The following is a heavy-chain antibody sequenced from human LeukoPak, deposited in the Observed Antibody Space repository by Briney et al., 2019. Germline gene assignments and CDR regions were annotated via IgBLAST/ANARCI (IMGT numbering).Heavy chain of an antibody. V-gene: IGHV1-2*02. CDR2: INPNSGGT. Sequence: ASVKVSCKASVYTFTGYYIHWVRQAPGQGLEWMGWINPNSGGTNYAQKFQGRVTMTRDTSISTAYMELSWLRSDDTAVYYCARDRSSGWWSDYWGQGTLVTVSS. CDR3: ARDRSSGWWSDY. CDR1: VYTFTGYY. D-gene: IGHD6-19*01. J-gene: IGHJ4*02.